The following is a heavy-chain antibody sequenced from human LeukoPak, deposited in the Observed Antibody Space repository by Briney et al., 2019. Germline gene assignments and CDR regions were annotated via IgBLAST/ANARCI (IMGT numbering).Heavy chain of an antibody. CDR1: GFTFDDYA. J-gene: IGHJ3*02. D-gene: IGHD3-22*01. V-gene: IGHV3-9*01. CDR3: AKAIVVVMTGNAFDI. CDR2: ISWNSGSI. Sequence: GGSLRLSCAASGFTFDDYAMHWVRQAPGKGLEWVSGISWNSGSIGYADSVKGRFTISRDNAKNSLYLQMNSLRAEDTALYYCAKAIVVVMTGNAFDIWGQGTMVTVSS.